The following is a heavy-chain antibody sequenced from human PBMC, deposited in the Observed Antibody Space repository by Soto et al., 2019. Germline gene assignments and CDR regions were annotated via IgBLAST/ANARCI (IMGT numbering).Heavy chain of an antibody. Sequence: ASVKVSCKASGYTFTSYGISWVRLAPGQGLEWMGWISAYNGNTNYAQKLQGRVTMTTDTSTSTAYMELRSLRSDDTAVYYCARTARQYSSSSALDYWGQGTLATVSS. D-gene: IGHD6-6*01. CDR1: GYTFTSYG. J-gene: IGHJ4*02. CDR2: ISAYNGNT. CDR3: ARTARQYSSSSALDY. V-gene: IGHV1-18*04.